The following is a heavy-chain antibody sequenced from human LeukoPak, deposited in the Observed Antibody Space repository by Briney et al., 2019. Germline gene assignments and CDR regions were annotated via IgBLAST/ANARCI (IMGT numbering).Heavy chain of an antibody. J-gene: IGHJ5*02. CDR3: ATDLGSNYGSGILMGP. D-gene: IGHD3-10*01. CDR1: GYTLTELS. Sequence: GASVKVSCKVSGYTLTELSMHWVRQAPGKGLEWMGGFDPEDGETIYAQKFQGRVTMTEDTSTDTAYMELSSLRSEDTAVYYCATDLGSNYGSGILMGPWGQGTLVTVSS. V-gene: IGHV1-24*01. CDR2: FDPEDGET.